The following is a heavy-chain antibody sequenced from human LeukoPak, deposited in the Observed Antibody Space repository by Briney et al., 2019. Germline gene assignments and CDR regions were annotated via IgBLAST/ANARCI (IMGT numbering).Heavy chain of an antibody. CDR1: GFSFSTYS. CDR2: ISSGSSAI. D-gene: IGHD7-27*01. Sequence: GGSLRLSCAASGFSFSTYSMNWVRQAPGKGLQWVSYISSGSSAIYYTDSVKGRFTITRDDAKNSVYLQMNSLRTEDTAVYYCGTGDPRFDYWGQGILVTVCS. V-gene: IGHV3-48*01. CDR3: GTGDPRFDY. J-gene: IGHJ4*02.